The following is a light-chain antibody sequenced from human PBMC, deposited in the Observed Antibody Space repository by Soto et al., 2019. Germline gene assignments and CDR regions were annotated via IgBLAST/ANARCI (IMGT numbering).Light chain of an antibody. Sequence: QSVLNQPPSVSGTPGQRVSISCSVNTSNIGSNAVNWYQQHPGKAPKLMIYEASKRPSGISNRFSGSKSGNAASLTIAGLQAEDEADYYCFSYAGKSINYLFGTGTKVTVL. CDR1: TSNIGSNA. CDR3: FSYAGKSINYL. J-gene: IGLJ1*01. CDR2: EAS. V-gene: IGLV2-23*01.